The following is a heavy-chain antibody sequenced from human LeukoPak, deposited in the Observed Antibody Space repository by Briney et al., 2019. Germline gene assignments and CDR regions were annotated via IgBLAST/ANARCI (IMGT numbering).Heavy chain of an antibody. CDR3: ARGNSGGDY. D-gene: IGHD6-19*01. V-gene: IGHV3-48*01. CDR1: GFTFSSHS. Sequence: GGSLRLSCAASGFTFSSHSMIWVRQAPGKGREWVSYISSSSTTIYYADSVKGRFTISRDNAKNSLYLQMNSLRAEDTAVYYCARGNSGGDYWGQGTLVSVSS. CDR2: ISSSSTTI. J-gene: IGHJ4*02.